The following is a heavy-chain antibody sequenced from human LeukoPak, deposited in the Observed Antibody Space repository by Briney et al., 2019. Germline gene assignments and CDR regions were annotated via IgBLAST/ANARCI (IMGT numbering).Heavy chain of an antibody. Sequence: GESLKISCKGSGYIFSSYWIGWVRQMPGKGLEWMGIIYPSDSDTRYSPSFQGQVTISADKSISTAYLQWSSLKASDTAMYYCARRDGYDPTTFDYWGQGTLVTVSS. CDR3: ARRDGYDPTTFDY. CDR2: IYPSDSDT. V-gene: IGHV5-51*01. J-gene: IGHJ4*02. CDR1: GYIFSSYW. D-gene: IGHD5-24*01.